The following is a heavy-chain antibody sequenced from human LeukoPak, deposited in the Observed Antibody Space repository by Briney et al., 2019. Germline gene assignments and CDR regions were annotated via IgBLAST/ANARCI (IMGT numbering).Heavy chain of an antibody. CDR2: ISWNSGSI. CDR1: GFTFDDYA. Sequence: GGSLSLSCAASGFTFDDYAMHWVRHAPGKGLEWVSGISWNSGSIGYADSVKGRFTISRDNAKNSLYLQMNSLRAEDMALYYCAKGLTMIVVDDAFDIWGQGTMVTVSS. D-gene: IGHD3-22*01. J-gene: IGHJ3*02. V-gene: IGHV3-9*03. CDR3: AKGLTMIVVDDAFDI.